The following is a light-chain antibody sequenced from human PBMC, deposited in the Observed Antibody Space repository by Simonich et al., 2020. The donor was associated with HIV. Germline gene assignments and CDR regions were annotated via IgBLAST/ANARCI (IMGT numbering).Light chain of an antibody. CDR3: QQYGSSPGFT. CDR1: QSISSY. Sequence: DIQMTQSPSTLSASVGDRVTITCRASQSISSYVNWYQQKPGKARKLLIYAASCLQSGVPSRFSGRGSGTEFTLTISRLEPEDFAVYYCQQYGSSPGFTFGPGTKVDIK. CDR2: AAS. V-gene: IGKV1-39*01. J-gene: IGKJ3*01.